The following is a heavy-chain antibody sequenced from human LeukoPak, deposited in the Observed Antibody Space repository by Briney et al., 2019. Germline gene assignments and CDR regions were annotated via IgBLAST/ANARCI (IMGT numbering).Heavy chain of an antibody. CDR1: GDSIRSYY. CDR2: IHYSGST. Sequence: SETLSLTCTVSGDSIRSYYWTWIRQPPGRGLDWIGNIHYSGSTKYNPSLRSRITISADTSTNQFSLRVTSVTAADTAVYYCARNFQYFDLPDYWGQGTLVTVSS. CDR3: ARNFQYFDLPDY. J-gene: IGHJ4*02. V-gene: IGHV4-59*12. D-gene: IGHD2/OR15-2a*01.